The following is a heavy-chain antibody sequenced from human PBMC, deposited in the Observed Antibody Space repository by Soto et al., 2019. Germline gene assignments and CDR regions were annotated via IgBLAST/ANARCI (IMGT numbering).Heavy chain of an antibody. D-gene: IGHD3-22*01. V-gene: IGHV4-59*08. CDR1: GGSISSYY. CDR3: AAVFPVNPDYDSTRSFYYYYGMDV. J-gene: IGHJ6*02. CDR2: IYYSGST. Sequence: SETLSLTCTVSGGSISSYYWSWIRQPPGKGLEWIGYIYYSGSTNYNPSLKSRVTISVDTSKNQFSLKLSSVTAADTAVYYCAAVFPVNPDYDSTRSFYYYYGMDVWGQGTTVTVSS.